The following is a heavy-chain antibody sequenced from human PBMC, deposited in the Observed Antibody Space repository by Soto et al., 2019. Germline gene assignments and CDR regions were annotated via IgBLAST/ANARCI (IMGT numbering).Heavy chain of an antibody. CDR2: INAGNGNT. Sequence: QVQLVQSGAEVKKPGASVKVSCKASGYTFTSYAMHWVLQAPGQRLEWMGWINAGNGNTKYSQKFQGRVTITRDTSASTAYMELSSLRSEDTAVYYCARDPGYCSSTSCYVTFYGMDVWGQGTTVTVSS. J-gene: IGHJ6*02. V-gene: IGHV1-3*01. CDR1: GYTFTSYA. CDR3: ARDPGYCSSTSCYVTFYGMDV. D-gene: IGHD2-2*01.